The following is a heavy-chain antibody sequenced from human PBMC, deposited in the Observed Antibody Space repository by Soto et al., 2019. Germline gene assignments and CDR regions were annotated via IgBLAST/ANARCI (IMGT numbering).Heavy chain of an antibody. CDR2: VDNSGTYT. J-gene: IGHJ4*02. Sequence: PGGSLRLSCAASGLTFSNHAMTWVRQVPGKGLEWVSTVDNSGTYTHYAGSVEGRFTISRDNSKNTLYLQMNNLRAEDTAFYYCVSWVSAHFDFWGPGTLVTVYS. CDR1: GLTFSNHA. V-gene: IGHV3-23*05. D-gene: IGHD2-8*01. CDR3: VSWVSAHFDF.